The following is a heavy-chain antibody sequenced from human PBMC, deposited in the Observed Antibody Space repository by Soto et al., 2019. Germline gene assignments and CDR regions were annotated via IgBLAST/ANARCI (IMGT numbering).Heavy chain of an antibody. V-gene: IGHV1-18*01. J-gene: IGHJ5*02. D-gene: IGHD3-3*01. CDR2: ISAYNGNT. CDR1: GYTFTSYG. Sequence: QVQLVQSGAEVKKPGASVQVSCKASGYTFTSYGISWVRQAPGQGLEWMGWISAYNGNTNYAQQLQGRVTMTTDTSTRPADMELRSLRSDDTAVYYCARDRVPVVGVVIIGWFDHWGQGTLVTVSS. CDR3: ARDRVPVVGVVIIGWFDH.